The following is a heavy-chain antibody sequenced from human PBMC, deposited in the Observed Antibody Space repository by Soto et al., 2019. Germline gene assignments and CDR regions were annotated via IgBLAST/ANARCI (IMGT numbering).Heavy chain of an antibody. CDR1: GYSFTSYW. J-gene: IGHJ6*02. CDR2: IYPGDSDT. V-gene: IGHV5-51*01. D-gene: IGHD3-10*01. CDR3: ARQGYYGSGSYTVGYYYGMDV. Sequence: DSLTISCKGSGYSFTSYWIGWVRQMPGKGLEWMGIIYPGDSDTRYSPSFQGQVTISADKSISTAYLQWSSLKASDTAMYYCARQGYYGSGSYTVGYYYGMDVWGQGTTVTVSS.